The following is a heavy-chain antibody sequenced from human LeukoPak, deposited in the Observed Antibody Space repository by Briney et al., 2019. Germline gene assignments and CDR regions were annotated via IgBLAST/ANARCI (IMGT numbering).Heavy chain of an antibody. D-gene: IGHD6-13*01. CDR3: AKVSGSWDFDY. CDR2: IWYDGINK. J-gene: IGHJ4*02. V-gene: IGHV3-33*06. CDR1: GFTFSSYG. Sequence: GGSLRLSCVASGFTFSSYGMHWVRQAPGKGLEWVAVIWYDGINKYYADSVKGRFTISRDNSKNTLYLQMNSLRAEDTAVYYCAKVSGSWDFDYWGQGTLVTVSS.